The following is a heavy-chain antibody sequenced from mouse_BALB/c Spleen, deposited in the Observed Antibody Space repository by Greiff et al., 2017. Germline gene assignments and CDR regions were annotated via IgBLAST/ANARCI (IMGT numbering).Heavy chain of an antibody. J-gene: IGHJ4*01. Sequence: EVMLVESGGGLVKPGGSLKLSCAASGFTFSSYAMSWVRQSPEKRLEWVAEISSGGSYTYYPDTVTGRFTISRDNAKNTLYLEMSSLRSEDTAMYYCASGYEPYAMDYWGQGTSVTVSS. CDR2: ISSGGSYT. CDR3: ASGYEPYAMDY. V-gene: IGHV5-9-4*01. D-gene: IGHD2-2*01. CDR1: GFTFSSYA.